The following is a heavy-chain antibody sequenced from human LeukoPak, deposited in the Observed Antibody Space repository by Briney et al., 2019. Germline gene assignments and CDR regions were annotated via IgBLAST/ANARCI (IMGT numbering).Heavy chain of an antibody. D-gene: IGHD3-3*01. CDR2: INHSGST. CDR3: ATITIFGVAHDY. CDR1: GGSFSGYY. J-gene: IGHJ4*02. V-gene: IGHV4-34*01. Sequence: SETLSLTCAVYGGSFSGYYWSWIRQPPGKGLEWIEEINHSGSTNYNPSLKSRVTISVDTSKNQFSLKLSSVTAADTAVYYCATITIFGVAHDYWGQGTLVTVSS.